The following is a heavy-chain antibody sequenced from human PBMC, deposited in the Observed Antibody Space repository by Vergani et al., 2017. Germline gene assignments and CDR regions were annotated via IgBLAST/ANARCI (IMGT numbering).Heavy chain of an antibody. CDR1: GGSISSSSYY. CDR3: ASSGDDYGDYVGDNWFDP. Sequence: QLQLQESGPGLVKPSETLSLTCTVSGGSISSSSYYWGWIRQPPGKGLEWIGSIYYSGSTYYNPSLKSRVTISVDTSKNQFSLKLSSVTAADTAVYYCASSGDDYGDYVGDNWFDPWGQGTLVTVSS. J-gene: IGHJ5*02. V-gene: IGHV4-39*01. D-gene: IGHD4-17*01. CDR2: IYYSGST.